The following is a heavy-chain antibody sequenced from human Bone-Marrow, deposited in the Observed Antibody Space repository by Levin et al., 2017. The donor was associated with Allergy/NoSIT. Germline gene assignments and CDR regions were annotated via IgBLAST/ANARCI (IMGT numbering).Heavy chain of an antibody. D-gene: IGHD3-3*01. Sequence: SQTLSLPCTVSGGSIHDYYWSWIRQPPGKGLEWIGYIFYSGSTNYNPSLKSRLTISVDMSKRHFSLKLSSVTAADTAVYYCARVTMGWFDPWGQGTLVTVSS. CDR2: IFYSGST. J-gene: IGHJ5*02. CDR1: GGSIHDYY. V-gene: IGHV4-59*01. CDR3: ARVTMGWFDP.